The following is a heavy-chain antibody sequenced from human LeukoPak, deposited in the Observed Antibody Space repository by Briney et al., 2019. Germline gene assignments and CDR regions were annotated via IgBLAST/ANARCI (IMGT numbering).Heavy chain of an antibody. CDR1: GGSISSSSYY. D-gene: IGHD3-22*01. Sequence: SETLSLTCTVSGGSISSSSYYWGWIRQPPGKGLEWIGSIYYSGSTYYNPSLKSRVTISVDTSKNQFSLKLSSVTAADTAVYYCARRASYYDSSGYYWGDYFDYWGQGTLVTVSS. V-gene: IGHV4-39*01. CDR3: ARRASYYDSSGYYWGDYFDY. CDR2: IYYSGST. J-gene: IGHJ4*02.